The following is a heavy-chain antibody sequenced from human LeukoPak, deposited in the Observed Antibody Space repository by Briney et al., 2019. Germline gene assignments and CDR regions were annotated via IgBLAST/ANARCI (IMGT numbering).Heavy chain of an antibody. Sequence: PSETLSLTCAVYGGSFSGYDWSWIRQPPGKGLEWIGEINHSGSTNYNPSLKSRVTISVDTSKNQFSLKLSSVTAADTAVYYCARGVTHPGGDYVDYWGQGTLVTVSS. D-gene: IGHD1-14*01. CDR1: GGSFSGYD. CDR2: INHSGST. CDR3: ARGVTHPGGDYVDY. J-gene: IGHJ4*02. V-gene: IGHV4-34*01.